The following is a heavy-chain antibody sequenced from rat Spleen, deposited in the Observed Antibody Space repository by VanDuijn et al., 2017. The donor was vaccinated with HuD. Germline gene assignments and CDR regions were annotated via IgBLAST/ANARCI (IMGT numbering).Heavy chain of an antibody. J-gene: IGHJ2*01. CDR3: ARHRGVMDA. Sequence: EVQLVETGGGLVQPGRSLKLSCVASGFTFSSYWMYWIRQAPGKGLEWVSSINTDGGSTYYSDSVKGRFTISRDNAKSTLYLQMDSLRSEDTASYYCARHRGVMDAWGQGVVVTVSS. CDR1: GFTFSSYW. V-gene: IGHV5-58*01. D-gene: IGHD4-4*01. CDR2: INTDGGST.